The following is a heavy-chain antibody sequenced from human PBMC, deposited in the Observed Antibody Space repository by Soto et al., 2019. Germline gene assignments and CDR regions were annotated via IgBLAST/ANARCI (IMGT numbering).Heavy chain of an antibody. V-gene: IGHV3-21*01. CDR3: ARDIWELSPDYFDY. D-gene: IGHD3-16*02. J-gene: IGHJ4*02. Sequence: PGGSLRLSCAASGFTFSSYSMNWVRQAPGKGLEWVSSISSSSSYIYYADSVKGRFTISRDNAKNSLYLQMNSLRAEDTAVYYCARDIWELSPDYFDYWGQGTLVTVSS. CDR2: ISSSSSYI. CDR1: GFTFSSYS.